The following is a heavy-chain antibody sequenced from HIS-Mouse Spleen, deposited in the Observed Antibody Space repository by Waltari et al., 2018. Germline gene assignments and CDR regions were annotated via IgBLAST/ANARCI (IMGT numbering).Heavy chain of an antibody. J-gene: IGHJ2*01. CDR1: GGSISRSSSY. CDR2: IYYSGST. D-gene: IGHD6-13*01. V-gene: IGHV4-39*07. Sequence: QLQLQESGPGLVKPSETLSLTCTVSGGSISRSSSYWAWIRQPPGKGLEWIGSIYYSGSTYYNPSLKSRVTISVDTSKNQFSLKLSSVTAADTAVYYCAREIPYSSSWYDWYFDLWGRGTLVTVSS. CDR3: AREIPYSSSWYDWYFDL.